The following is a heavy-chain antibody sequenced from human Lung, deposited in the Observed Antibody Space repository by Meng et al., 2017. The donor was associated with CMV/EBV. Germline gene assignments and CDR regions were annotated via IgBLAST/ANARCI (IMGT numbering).Heavy chain of an antibody. CDR1: GGSFISYY. Sequence: SETLSLXCTIPGGSFISYYCSWIRQSPGKGLEWIGYVYYSGTTNYNPSVKSRIYISIDTSKNQFSLELSSVNAAGTDVYDCERGNYYYGLDVWGQGTPVTVSS. V-gene: IGHV4-59*01. J-gene: IGHJ6*02. CDR3: ERGNYYYGLDV. CDR2: VYYSGTT.